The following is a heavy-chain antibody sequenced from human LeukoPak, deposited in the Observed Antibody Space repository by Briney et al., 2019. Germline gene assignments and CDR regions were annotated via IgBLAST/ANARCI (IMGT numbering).Heavy chain of an antibody. CDR1: GFSFGDYY. V-gene: IGHV3-11*01. CDR2: ISNNGYTI. CDR3: ARDRRTPHSAYDWGHLDY. Sequence: GGSLRLSCAASGFSFGDYYMTWIRQAPGKGLEWISYISNNGYTIYYADSVKGRFTISRDNAKNSLSLQMNSLRADDSAIYYCARDRRTPHSAYDWGHLDYWGQGIPVTVSS. J-gene: IGHJ4*02. D-gene: IGHD5-12*01.